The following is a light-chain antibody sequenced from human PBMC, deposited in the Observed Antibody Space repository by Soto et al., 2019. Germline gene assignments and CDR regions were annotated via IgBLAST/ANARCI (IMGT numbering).Light chain of an antibody. CDR1: QGISNY. CDR3: HKYNRAPPMT. V-gene: IGKV1-27*01. Sequence: DIQMTQSQSSLSASVGDRVTITCRASQGISNYLAWYQQKPGKVRKLLSYAASTLQSGVPSRFSGSGSGTDFTLTISSLQPEDVATYYCHKYNRAPPMTFGQGTKVEIK. J-gene: IGKJ1*01. CDR2: AAS.